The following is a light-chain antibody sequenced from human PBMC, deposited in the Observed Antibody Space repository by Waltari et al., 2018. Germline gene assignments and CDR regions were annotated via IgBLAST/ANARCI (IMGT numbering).Light chain of an antibody. CDR3: AAWDDSLSCYV. CDR1: SPNTGINP. J-gene: IGLJ1*01. V-gene: IGLV1-44*01. CDR2: NIS. Sequence: QSVLTQPPSASGTPGQRVTISCSGSSPNTGINPVNWYQQLPGTAPKIIINNISQRPSGVPDRFSGSKSGTSASLAISGLLSDDEAEYYCAAWDDSLSCYVFGTGTNVSVL.